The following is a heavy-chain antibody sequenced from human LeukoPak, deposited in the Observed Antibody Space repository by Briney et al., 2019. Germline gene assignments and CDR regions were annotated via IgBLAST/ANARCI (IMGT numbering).Heavy chain of an antibody. CDR3: ARAGGWPRYYFDN. CDR2: IYYSGST. D-gene: IGHD5-12*01. Sequence: PSETLSLTCSVSGGSISSYYWSWIRQPPGKGPEWIGYIYYSGSTNYNPSLNSRVTISIDTSKNQFSLKLTSVTAADTAVYYCARAGGWPRYYFDNWGQGTLVTVSS. V-gene: IGHV4-59*01. J-gene: IGHJ4*02. CDR1: GGSISSYY.